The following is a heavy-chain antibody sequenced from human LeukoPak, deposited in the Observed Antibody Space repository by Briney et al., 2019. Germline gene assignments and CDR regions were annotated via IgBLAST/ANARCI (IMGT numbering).Heavy chain of an antibody. CDR3: ATGYSSSWYPHYFDY. CDR1: GFTFSSYG. J-gene: IGHJ4*02. Sequence: GGSLRLSCATSGFTFSSYGMHWVRQAPGKGLEWVAVISYDGSNKYSADSVKGRFTISRDNSKNTLYLQMNSLRAEDTAVYYCATGYSSSWYPHYFDYWGREPWSPSPQ. D-gene: IGHD6-13*01. V-gene: IGHV3-30*03. CDR2: ISYDGSNK.